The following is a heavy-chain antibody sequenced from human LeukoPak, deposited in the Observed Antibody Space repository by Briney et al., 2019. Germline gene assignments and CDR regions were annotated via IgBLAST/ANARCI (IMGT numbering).Heavy chain of an antibody. CDR3: ARVTTVTYLYYYYYGMDV. D-gene: IGHD4-17*01. J-gene: IGHJ6*02. CDR2: IRYDGSNK. Sequence: PGGSLRLSCAASGFTFSSYGMHWVRQAPGKGLEWVAFIRYDGSNKYYADSVKGRFTISRDNSKNTLYLQMNSLRAEDTAVYYCARVTTVTYLYYYYYGMDVWGQGTTVTVSS. CDR1: GFTFSSYG. V-gene: IGHV3-30*02.